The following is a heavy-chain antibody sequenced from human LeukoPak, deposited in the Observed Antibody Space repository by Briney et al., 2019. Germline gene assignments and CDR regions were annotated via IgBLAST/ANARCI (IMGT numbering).Heavy chain of an antibody. Sequence: SETLSLTCTVSGGSISSGSYYWSWIRQPAGKGLEWIGRIYTSGSTNYNPSLKSRVTISVDTSKKQFSLKLSSVTAADTAVYYCASHPSSGWYLRYYFDYWGQGTLVTVSS. CDR1: GGSISSGSYY. CDR3: ASHPSSGWYLRYYFDY. V-gene: IGHV4-61*02. CDR2: IYTSGST. J-gene: IGHJ4*02. D-gene: IGHD6-19*01.